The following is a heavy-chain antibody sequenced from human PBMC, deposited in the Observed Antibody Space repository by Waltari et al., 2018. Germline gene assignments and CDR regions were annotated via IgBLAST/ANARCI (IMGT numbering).Heavy chain of an antibody. CDR3: ARGNYHDSPRLDW. V-gene: IGHV4-34*01. CDR2: IYHNGHT. CDR1: AWAFGDYF. Sequence: QTQLPQWGAGLVKPSETLCLTCAVFAWAFGDYFWTWVRHSPGKGWESIGEIYHNGHTNYNPSLGRRVTISLDTSKNQFSLKLTSVTAADTAVYYCARGNYHDSPRLDWWGHGNLVTVSS. D-gene: IGHD3-22*01. J-gene: IGHJ4*01.